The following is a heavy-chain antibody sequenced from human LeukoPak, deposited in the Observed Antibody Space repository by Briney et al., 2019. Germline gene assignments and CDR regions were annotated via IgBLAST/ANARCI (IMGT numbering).Heavy chain of an antibody. D-gene: IGHD6-19*01. Sequence: PGRSLRLSCAASGFTFSTYGMHWVRQAPGKGLEWVAVISYDGSNKYYADSVKGRFTISRDNSKNTLYLQMNSLRAEDTAVYYCAGGQMFTSGGFDDWGQGTLVTVSS. CDR3: AGGQMFTSGGFDD. V-gene: IGHV3-30*03. CDR2: ISYDGSNK. CDR1: GFTFSTYG. J-gene: IGHJ4*02.